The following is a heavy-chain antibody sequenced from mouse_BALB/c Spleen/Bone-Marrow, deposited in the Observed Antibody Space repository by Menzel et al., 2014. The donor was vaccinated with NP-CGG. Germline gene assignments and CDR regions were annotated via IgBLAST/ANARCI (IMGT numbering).Heavy chain of an antibody. D-gene: IGHD1-1*01. CDR2: IRNKANGYTT. J-gene: IGHJ1*01. CDR3: ARDRNYGSSWYFDV. Sequence: DVQLVESGGGLVQPGGSLRLSCATSGFTFXDYYMSWVRQPPGKALEWLGFIRNKANGYTTEYSASVKGRFTISRDNSQSILYLQMNTLRAEDSATYYCARDRNYGSSWYFDVWGAGTTVTVSS. CDR1: GFTFXDYY. V-gene: IGHV7-3*02.